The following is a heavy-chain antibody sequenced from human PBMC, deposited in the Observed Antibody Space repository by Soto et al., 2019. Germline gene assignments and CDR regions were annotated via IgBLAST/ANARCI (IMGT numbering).Heavy chain of an antibody. CDR1: GGSISSSSYY. D-gene: IGHD3-10*01. J-gene: IGHJ6*02. Sequence: SETLSLTCTVSGGSISSSSYYWGWIRQPPGKGLEWIGSIYYSGSTYYNPSLKSRVTISVDTSKNQFSLKLSSVTAADTAVYYCARLGYYYGSGSYYSLLYYYYGMDVWGQGTTVT. CDR2: IYYSGST. V-gene: IGHV4-39*01. CDR3: ARLGYYYGSGSYYSLLYYYYGMDV.